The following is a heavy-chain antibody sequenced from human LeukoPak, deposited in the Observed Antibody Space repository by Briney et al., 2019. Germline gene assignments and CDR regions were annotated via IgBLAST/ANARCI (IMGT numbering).Heavy chain of an antibody. J-gene: IGHJ4*02. CDR2: IKSDGSEK. Sequence: GGSLRPSRVVSEFTFSSNWMNWVRQAPGKGLEWVANIKSDGSEKYYADSVKGRFTISRDNAKNSLYLQMNSLKAEDTAVYYCASGSGWRQLYWGQGTLVTVSP. D-gene: IGHD5-24*01. CDR1: EFTFSSNW. V-gene: IGHV3-7*01. CDR3: ASGSGWRQLY.